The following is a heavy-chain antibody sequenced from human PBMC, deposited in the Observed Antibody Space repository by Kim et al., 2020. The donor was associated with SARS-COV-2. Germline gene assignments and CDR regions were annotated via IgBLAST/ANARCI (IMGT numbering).Heavy chain of an antibody. CDR3: AIPGYDAYFQH. CDR2: K. Sequence: KYYADAVKNRFTSSRDNSKNALYLQMDSRRAEDTAVYYGAIPGYDAYFQHWGQGTLVTVSS. V-gene: IGHV3-33*01. J-gene: IGHJ1*01. D-gene: IGHD3-16*01.